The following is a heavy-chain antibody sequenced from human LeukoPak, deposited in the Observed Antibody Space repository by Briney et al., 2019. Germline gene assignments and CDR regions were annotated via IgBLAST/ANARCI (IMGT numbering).Heavy chain of an antibody. J-gene: IGHJ4*02. Sequence: PGGSLRLSCAASGFTFSSYEMNWVRQAPGEGLEWVSYISSSGSTIYYADSVKGRFTISRDNAKNSLYLQMNSLRAEDTAVYYCARDREGYDFWGQGTLVAVSS. D-gene: IGHD6-13*01. CDR2: ISSSGSTI. CDR1: GFTFSSYE. CDR3: ARDREGYDF. V-gene: IGHV3-48*03.